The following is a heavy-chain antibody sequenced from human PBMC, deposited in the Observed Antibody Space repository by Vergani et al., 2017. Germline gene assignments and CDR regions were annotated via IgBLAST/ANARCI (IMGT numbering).Heavy chain of an antibody. CDR1: GGSISSYY. CDR2: IYYSGST. V-gene: IGHV4-59*08. D-gene: IGHD3-10*01. CDR3: ATTPVRGVIGGGWFDP. Sequence: QVQLQESGPGLVKPSETLSLTCTVSGGSISSYYWSWIRQPPGKGLEWIDYIYYSGSTNYNPSLKSRVTISVDTSKNQFSLKLSSVTAADTAVYYCATTPVRGVIGGGWFDPWGQGTLVTVSS. J-gene: IGHJ5*02.